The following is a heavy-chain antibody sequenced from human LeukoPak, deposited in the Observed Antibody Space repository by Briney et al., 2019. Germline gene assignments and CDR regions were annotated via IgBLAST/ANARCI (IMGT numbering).Heavy chain of an antibody. CDR2: IAYDGSDK. J-gene: IGHJ4*02. Sequence: PGGSLRLSCAASGFTFSSFAMHWVRQAPGKGLEWVAVIAYDGSDKYYADSVRGRFTISRDNSKNTVYLQMNNLRAEDTAVYYCAKESSGWSEHDYWGQGTLVTVSS. V-gene: IGHV3-30*04. CDR1: GFTFSSFA. CDR3: AKESSGWSEHDY. D-gene: IGHD6-19*01.